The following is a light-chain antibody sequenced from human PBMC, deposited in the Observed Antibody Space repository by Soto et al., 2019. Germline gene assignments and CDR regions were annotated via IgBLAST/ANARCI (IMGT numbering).Light chain of an antibody. J-gene: IGLJ1*01. CDR1: SNGFGSHIN. CDR2: AVS. CDR3: CSYTPSSTFI. Sequence: QSALAQAASVSGSPGPSIALSFSGTSNGFGSHINVSWYQQYPGKAPRLMIYAVSSRPSGVSDRFSGSQSGNAASLAISGLQAEDEADYYCCSYTPSSTFILGTGTKVTVL. V-gene: IGLV2-14*01.